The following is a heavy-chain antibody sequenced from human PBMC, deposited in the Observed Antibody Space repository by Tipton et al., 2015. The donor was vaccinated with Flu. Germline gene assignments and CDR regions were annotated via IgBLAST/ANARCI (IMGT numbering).Heavy chain of an antibody. V-gene: IGHV4-59*01. J-gene: IGHJ4*02. CDR1: GGSFSGYY. Sequence: TLSLTCAVYGGSFSGYYWSWIRQPPGKGLERIGYIYYSGSTNYNPSLKSRVTISVDTSKNQFSLKLSSVAAADTAVYYCARGDCSSTSCLDYWGQGTLVTVSS. CDR2: IYYSGST. CDR3: ARGDCSSTSCLDY. D-gene: IGHD2-2*01.